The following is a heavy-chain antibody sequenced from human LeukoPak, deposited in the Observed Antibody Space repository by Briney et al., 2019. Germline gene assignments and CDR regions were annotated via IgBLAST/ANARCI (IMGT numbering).Heavy chain of an antibody. CDR1: GGSISSSSYY. Sequence: PSETLSLTCTVSGGSISSSSYYWGWIRQPPGKGLEWIGSIYYSGSTYYNPSLKSRVTISVDTSKNQFSLKLSSVTAADTAVYYCARDDSPDSGSYQRYAFDIWGQGTMVTVSS. CDR2: IYYSGST. D-gene: IGHD1-26*01. J-gene: IGHJ3*02. V-gene: IGHV4-39*07. CDR3: ARDDSPDSGSYQRYAFDI.